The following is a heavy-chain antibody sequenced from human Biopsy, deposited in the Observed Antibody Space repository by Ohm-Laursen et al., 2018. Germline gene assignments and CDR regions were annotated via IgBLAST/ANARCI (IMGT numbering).Heavy chain of an antibody. Sequence: SLRLSCTASGFSLRNYTFNWVRQAPGKGLEWVSSISRSTSHILYAETLKGRFTSSRDNAKNSVYLQMNSLRAEDTGVYYCARGRSHLLPDHDWFDPWGQGTLVTVSS. CDR2: ISRSTSHI. D-gene: IGHD1-14*01. CDR1: GFSLRNYT. J-gene: IGHJ5*02. V-gene: IGHV3-21*06. CDR3: ARGRSHLLPDHDWFDP.